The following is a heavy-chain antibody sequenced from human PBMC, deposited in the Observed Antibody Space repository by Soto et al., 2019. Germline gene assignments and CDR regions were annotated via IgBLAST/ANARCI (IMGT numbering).Heavy chain of an antibody. CDR3: AKDGAIGYFDWLWWFDP. CDR2: ISYDGSNK. V-gene: IGHV3-30*18. CDR1: GFTFSSYG. D-gene: IGHD3-9*01. Sequence: GGSLRLSCAASGFTFSSYGMHWVRQAPGKGLEWVAVISYDGSNKYYADSVKGRFTISRDNSKNTLYLQMNSLRAEDTAVYYCAKDGAIGYFDWLWWFDPWGQGTLVTV. J-gene: IGHJ5*02.